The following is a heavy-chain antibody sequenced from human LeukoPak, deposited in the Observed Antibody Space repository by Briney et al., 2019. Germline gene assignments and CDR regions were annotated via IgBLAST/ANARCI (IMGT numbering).Heavy chain of an antibody. Sequence: SETLSLTCTVSGGSISSSSNYGGWIRQPPGKGLEWIGTIYYSGSTYYNPSLKSRVTISVDTSKLQFSLMLTSVTAADTAVYYCARHGSYYYYMDVWGKGTTVTVSS. CDR3: ARHGSYYYYMDV. J-gene: IGHJ6*03. V-gene: IGHV4-39*01. CDR2: IYYSGST. CDR1: GGSISSSSNY. D-gene: IGHD3-16*01.